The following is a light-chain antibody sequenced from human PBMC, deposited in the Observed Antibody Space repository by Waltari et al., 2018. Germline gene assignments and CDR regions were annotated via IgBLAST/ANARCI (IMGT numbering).Light chain of an antibody. CDR2: GAS. CDR3: QQYGSSPYT. CDR1: QSVRSSY. Sequence: EIVLTQSPGTLSLSPGERATLSGRASQSVRSSYLAWYQQKPGQAPRLLIYGASSRATGIPDRVSGSGSGTDFTLTISRLEPEEFAVYYCQQYGSSPYTFGQGTKLEIK. J-gene: IGKJ2*01. V-gene: IGKV3-20*01.